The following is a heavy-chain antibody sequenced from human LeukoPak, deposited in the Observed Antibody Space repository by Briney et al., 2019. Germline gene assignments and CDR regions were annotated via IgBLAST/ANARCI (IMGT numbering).Heavy chain of an antibody. CDR1: GGSISSGGYS. CDR2: IYHSGST. D-gene: IGHD3-22*01. Sequence: SETLSLTCAVSGGSISSGGYSWSWIRQPPGKGLKWIGYIYHSGSTYYNPSLKSRVTISVDRSKNQFSLKLSSVTAADTAVYYCASRYYYDSSGYSYWGQGTLVTVSS. J-gene: IGHJ4*02. V-gene: IGHV4-30-2*01. CDR3: ASRYYYDSSGYSY.